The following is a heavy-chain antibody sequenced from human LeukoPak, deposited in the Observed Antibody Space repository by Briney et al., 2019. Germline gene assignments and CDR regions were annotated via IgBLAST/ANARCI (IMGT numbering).Heavy chain of an antibody. V-gene: IGHV3-21*01. D-gene: IGHD2-15*01. CDR1: GFTFSSYS. CDR3: AREEGCSGGSCYRVRYDY. J-gene: IGHJ4*02. Sequence: GGSLRLSCAASGFTFSSYSMNWVRQAPGKGLEWVSSISSSSSYIYYTDSVKGRFTISRDSAKDLLYLQMSSLRAEDTAVYYCAREEGCSGGSCYRVRYDYWGQGTLVTVSS. CDR2: ISSSSSYI.